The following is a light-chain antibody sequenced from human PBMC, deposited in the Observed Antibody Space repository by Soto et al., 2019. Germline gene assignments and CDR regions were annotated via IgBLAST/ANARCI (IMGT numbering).Light chain of an antibody. Sequence: EIVLTQSPGTLSLSPGARATLSCRASQSVSSSYLAWYQQRPGQAPRLLIFGASYRATGIPDRFSVSGSGTDFTLTISRLEPEDFAVYYCQQYSSSPPEFTFGPGPKVDSK. V-gene: IGKV3-20*01. J-gene: IGKJ3*01. CDR2: GAS. CDR3: QQYSSSPPEFT. CDR1: QSVSSSY.